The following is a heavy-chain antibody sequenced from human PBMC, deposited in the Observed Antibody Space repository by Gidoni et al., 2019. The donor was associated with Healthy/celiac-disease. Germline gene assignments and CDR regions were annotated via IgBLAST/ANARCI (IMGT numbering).Heavy chain of an antibody. CDR3: ARDSPSRGYSSGSFDY. CDR1: GGSIIRYY. V-gene: IGHV4-59*01. CDR2: IYYSGST. D-gene: IGHD6-25*01. J-gene: IGHJ4*02. Sequence: QVQLQESGPGLVKPSETLSLTCTVSGGSIIRYYWSWIRQPPGKGLEWIGYIYYSGSTNYNPSLKSRVTISVDTSKNQFSLKLSSVTAADTAVYYCARDSPSRGYSSGSFDYWGQGTLVTVSS.